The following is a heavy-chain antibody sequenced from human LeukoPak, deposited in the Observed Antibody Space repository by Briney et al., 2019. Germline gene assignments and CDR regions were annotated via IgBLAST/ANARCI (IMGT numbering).Heavy chain of an antibody. J-gene: IGHJ6*02. V-gene: IGHV3-23*01. CDR3: ARDAGDRGYCSSTSCSFWYYYGMDV. Sequence: GGSLRLSCAASGFSFNSHGMRWVRQTPGKGLGWVSAISAGSGTIYYADSVKGRFTISRDNSQNTLYLQMNSLRAEDTAVYYCARDAGDRGYCSSTSCSFWYYYGMDVWGQGTTVTVSS. CDR2: ISAGSGTI. D-gene: IGHD2-2*01. CDR1: GFSFNSHG.